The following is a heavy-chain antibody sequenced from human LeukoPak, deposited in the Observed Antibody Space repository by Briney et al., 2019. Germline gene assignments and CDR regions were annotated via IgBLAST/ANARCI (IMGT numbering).Heavy chain of an antibody. CDR3: ARDLDTYVVLTAYVTFDI. V-gene: IGHV3-7*01. CDR2: IKTDGSEK. D-gene: IGHD2-21*02. CDR1: GFTFSNYW. Sequence: GGSLRLSCEGSGFTFSNYWMTWVRQAPGKGLEWVANIKTDGSEKHYADSVEGRFTISRDNAKNSLYLQMNSLRVEDTAVYYCARDLDTYVVLTAYVTFDIWGQGTMVTVAS. J-gene: IGHJ3*02.